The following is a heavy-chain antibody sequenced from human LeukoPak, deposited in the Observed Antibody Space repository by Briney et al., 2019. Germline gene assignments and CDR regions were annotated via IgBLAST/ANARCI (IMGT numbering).Heavy chain of an antibody. CDR2: IYYSGNS. V-gene: IGHV4-39*01. CDR3: ARNPQLYFFDY. CDR1: GGSISSSGYC. J-gene: IGHJ4*02. D-gene: IGHD1-1*01. Sequence: SETLSLTCTVSGGSISSSGYCWAWIRQPPGKGLEWIGSIYYSGNSYYNPSLNSRITISVDTSKNQFSLKLTSVTSTDTALYYCARNPQLYFFDYWGQGTLVTVSS.